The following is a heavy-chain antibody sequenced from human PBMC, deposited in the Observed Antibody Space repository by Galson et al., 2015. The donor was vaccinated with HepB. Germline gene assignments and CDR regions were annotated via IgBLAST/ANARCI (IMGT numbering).Heavy chain of an antibody. J-gene: IGHJ6*02. CDR2: IKQDGSEK. CDR1: GFTFSDYY. CDR3: ARDSSSWYYYYGMDV. Sequence: SLRLSCAASGFTFSDYYMSWIRQAPGKGLEWVANIKQDGSEKYYVDSVKGRFTISRDNAKNSLYLQMNSLRAEDTAVYYCARDSSSWYYYYGMDVWGQGTTVTVSS. V-gene: IGHV3-7*03. D-gene: IGHD6-13*01.